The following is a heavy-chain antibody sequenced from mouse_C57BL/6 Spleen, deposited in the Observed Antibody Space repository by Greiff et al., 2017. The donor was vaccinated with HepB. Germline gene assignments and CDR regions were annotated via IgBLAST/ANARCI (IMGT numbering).Heavy chain of an antibody. V-gene: IGHV1-69*01. D-gene: IGHD2-3*01. CDR3: ARSGGGYYWFAY. J-gene: IGHJ3*01. CDR1: GYTFTSYW. Sequence: VQLQQSGAELVMPGASVKLSCKASGYTFTSYWMHWVKQRPGQGLEWIGEIDPSDSYTNYNQKFKGKSTLTVDKSSSTAYMQLSSLTSEDSAVYYCARSGGGYYWFAYWGQRTLVTVSA. CDR2: IDPSDSYT.